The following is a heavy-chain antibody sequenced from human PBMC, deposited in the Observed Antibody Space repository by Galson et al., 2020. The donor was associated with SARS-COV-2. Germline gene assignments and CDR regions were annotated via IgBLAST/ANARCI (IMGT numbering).Heavy chain of an antibody. J-gene: IGHJ5*02. D-gene: IGHD6-13*01. CDR2: IYWDDDK. CDR1: GFSLSTSGVG. CDR3: ARRIAAAVVNWFDP. V-gene: IGHV2-5*02. Sequence: KMSGPTLVKPTQTLTLTCTFSGFSLSTSGVGVGWIRQPPGKALEWLALIYWDDDKRYSPSLKSRLTITKDTSKNQVVLTMTNMDPVDTATYYCARRIAAAVVNWFDPLGQGTLVTVSS.